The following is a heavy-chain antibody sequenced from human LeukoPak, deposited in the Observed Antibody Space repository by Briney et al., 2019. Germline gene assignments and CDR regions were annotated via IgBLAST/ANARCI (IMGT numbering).Heavy chain of an antibody. CDR1: GFTFNSHA. CDR3: ARDGEYSYGYGFDY. CDR2: ISSSGGST. V-gene: IGHV3-23*01. J-gene: IGHJ4*02. D-gene: IGHD5-18*01. Sequence: GGSLRLSCAASGFTFNSHAMTWVRQAPGMGLQWVSGISSSGGSTYYADSVKGRFTISRDNSKNTLYLQMNSLRAEDTAVYYCARDGEYSYGYGFDYWGQGTLVTVSS.